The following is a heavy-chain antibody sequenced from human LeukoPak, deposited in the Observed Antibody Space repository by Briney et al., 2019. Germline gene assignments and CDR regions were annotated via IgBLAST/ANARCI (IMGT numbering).Heavy chain of an antibody. CDR1: GYTFTGYY. Sequence: ASVKVSCMASGYTFTGYYMHWVRQAPGQGLEWMGWINPNSGGTNYAQKFQGRVTMTRDTSISTAYMELSRLRSDDTAVYYCARLYYDYVWGSYRHWGQGTLVTVSS. V-gene: IGHV1-2*02. CDR3: ARLYYDYVWGSYRH. D-gene: IGHD3-16*02. CDR2: INPNSGGT. J-gene: IGHJ4*02.